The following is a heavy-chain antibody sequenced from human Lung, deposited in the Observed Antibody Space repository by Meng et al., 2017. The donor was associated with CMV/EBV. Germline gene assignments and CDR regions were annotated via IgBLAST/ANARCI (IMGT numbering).Heavy chain of an antibody. V-gene: IGHV3-21*01. D-gene: IGHD2-2*02. Sequence: SCAASGYTFSSYSMNWVRQAPGKGLEWVSSISSSSYIYYADSVKGRFTISRDNAKNSLYLQMNSLRAEDTAVYYCARDLSIVPAAISYYYGMDVWXQGTXVTVSS. J-gene: IGHJ6*02. CDR3: ARDLSIVPAAISYYYGMDV. CDR2: ISSSSYI. CDR1: GYTFSSYS.